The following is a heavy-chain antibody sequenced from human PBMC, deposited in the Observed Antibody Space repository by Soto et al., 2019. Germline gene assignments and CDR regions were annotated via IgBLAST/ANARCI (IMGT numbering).Heavy chain of an antibody. CDR1: GGTFSSYT. V-gene: IGHV1-69*08. Sequence: QVQLVQSGAEVKKPGSSVKVSCKASGGTFSSYTISWVRQAPGQGLEWMGRIIPTLGIANYAQKFQGRVTITADKSPSTAYMELSSLRSEDTAVYYCARDARSSFDWFDPWGQGTLVTVSS. CDR3: ARDARSSFDWFDP. CDR2: IIPTLGIA. J-gene: IGHJ5*02.